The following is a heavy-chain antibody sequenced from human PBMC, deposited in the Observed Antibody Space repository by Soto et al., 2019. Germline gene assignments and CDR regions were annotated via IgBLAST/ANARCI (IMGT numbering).Heavy chain of an antibody. J-gene: IGHJ4*02. Sequence: PGGSLRLSCAASGFTFSTYGMHWVRQAPGKGLEWVAVISYDGTNKYYADSVKGRFTISRDNSKNTLYLQMNSLRAEDTALYYCAKDAHGWLLHDFWGQGTLV. CDR2: ISYDGTNK. V-gene: IGHV3-30*18. CDR1: GFTFSTYG. D-gene: IGHD3-22*01. CDR3: AKDAHGWLLHDF.